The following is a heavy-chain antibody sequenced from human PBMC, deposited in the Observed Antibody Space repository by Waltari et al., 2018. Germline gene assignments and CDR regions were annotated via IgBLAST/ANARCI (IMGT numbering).Heavy chain of an antibody. D-gene: IGHD2-21*02. V-gene: IGHV1-24*01. CDR2: FDPELRKT. Sequence: QVHLVPSGAEVKNPGASVTVSCKVSGSALDILPMHWVRQAPGKGLEWMGGFDPELRKTIYARKFQGRVTMTEDTATDTAYLDLTSLRSDDTAVYYCATEGGVTGFDDWGQGTLVTVSS. CDR3: ATEGGVTGFDD. J-gene: IGHJ4*02. CDR1: GSALDILP.